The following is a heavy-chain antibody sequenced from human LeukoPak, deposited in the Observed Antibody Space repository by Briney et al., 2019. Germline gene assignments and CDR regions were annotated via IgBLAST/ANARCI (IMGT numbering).Heavy chain of an antibody. CDR1: GCSISSYY. V-gene: IGHV4-59*01. CDR2: IYYSGNT. D-gene: IGHD2-21*01. CDR3: ASGLRRDWFDP. J-gene: IGHJ5*02. Sequence: SETVSLTCTVSGCSISSYYWSWIRQSPGKGLEWIGFIYYSGNTNSNPSLKSRVTMSVDTSKNQFSLRLTSVTAADTAVYYCASGLRRDWFDPWGQGTLVTVSS.